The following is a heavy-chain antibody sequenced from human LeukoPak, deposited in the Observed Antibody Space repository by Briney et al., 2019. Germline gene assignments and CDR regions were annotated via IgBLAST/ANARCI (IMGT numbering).Heavy chain of an antibody. J-gene: IGHJ6*02. CDR2: INSDGSST. D-gene: IGHD3-22*01. Sequence: GGSLRLSCAASGFTFSSYWMHWVRQAPGKGLVWVSRINSDGSSTSYADSVKGRFTISRDNAKNTLYLQMNSLRAEDTAVYYCARASGYYDSSGYYNGMDVWGQGTTVTVSS. CDR1: GFTFSSYW. V-gene: IGHV3-74*01. CDR3: ARASGYYDSSGYYNGMDV.